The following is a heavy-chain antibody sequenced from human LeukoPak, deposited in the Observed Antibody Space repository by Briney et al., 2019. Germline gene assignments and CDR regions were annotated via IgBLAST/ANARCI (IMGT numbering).Heavy chain of an antibody. CDR3: ASLRGDSSTVDY. J-gene: IGHJ4*02. Sequence: SQTLSLTCTVSGGSISSGDYYWSWIRQPPGKGLEWIGYIYYSGSTYYNPSLKSRVTISVDTSKNQFSLKLSSVTAADTAVYYCASLRGDSSTVDYWGQGTLVTVSS. D-gene: IGHD2-2*01. CDR1: GGSISSGDYY. V-gene: IGHV4-30-4*01. CDR2: IYYSGST.